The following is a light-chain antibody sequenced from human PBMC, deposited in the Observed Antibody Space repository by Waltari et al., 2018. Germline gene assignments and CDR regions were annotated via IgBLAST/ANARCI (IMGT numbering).Light chain of an antibody. CDR2: DAS. J-gene: IGKJ2*01. CDR3: QQRSSWTPHT. V-gene: IGKV3-11*01. Sequence: EIVLTQSPATLSLSPGEPATLSCRASHSVGTYLAWYQQKPGQAPRLLIYDASNRATGIPARFRGSGSGTDFTLTISSLEAEDFAVYYCQQRSSWTPHTFGQGARLEIK. CDR1: HSVGTY.